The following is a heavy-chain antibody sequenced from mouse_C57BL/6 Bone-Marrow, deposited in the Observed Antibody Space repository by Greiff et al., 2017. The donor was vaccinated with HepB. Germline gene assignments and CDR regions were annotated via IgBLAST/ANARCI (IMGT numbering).Heavy chain of an antibody. J-gene: IGHJ1*03. CDR3: ARLPYYGSSANV. CDR1: GYTFTSYW. D-gene: IGHD1-1*01. Sequence: QVQLKQPGAELVKPGASVKLSCKASGYTFTSYWMHWVKQRPGQGLEWIGMIHPNSGSTNYNEKFKSKATLTVDKSSSTAYMQLSSLTSEDSAVYYCARLPYYGSSANVWGTGTAVTVTS. CDR2: IHPNSGST. V-gene: IGHV1-64*01.